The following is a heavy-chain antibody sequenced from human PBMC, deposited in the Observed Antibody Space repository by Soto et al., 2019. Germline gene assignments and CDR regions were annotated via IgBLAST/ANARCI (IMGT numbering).Heavy chain of an antibody. V-gene: IGHV1-18*01. CDR3: ARGRYGDY. Sequence: QVHLVQSGAEVKKPGASVKVSCKASGYTFTSYGITWVRQAPGQGLEGMGWISAHNGNTDYAQKLQDRVIVTRDTSTSTAYMELRSLISDGTAVYYCARGRYGDYWGQGALVTVSS. CDR1: GYTFTSYG. D-gene: IGHD1-1*01. J-gene: IGHJ4*02. CDR2: ISAHNGNT.